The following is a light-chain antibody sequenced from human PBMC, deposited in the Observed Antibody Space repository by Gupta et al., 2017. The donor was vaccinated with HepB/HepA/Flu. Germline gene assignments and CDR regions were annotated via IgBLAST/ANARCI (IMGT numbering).Light chain of an antibody. CDR3: TSFKSGSNIVL. CDR1: TSDVGGDNY. J-gene: IGLJ2*01. Sequence: QSGLTQPASVSGSPGQSNTISCTGTTSDVGGDNYVSWYQHYPGRAPKLFMYDVSSRPPGVSNRFSGSKTGTSAAVTTTGLQAEGEAVYYWTSFKSGSNIVLFGGGTELTVL. V-gene: IGLV2-14*03. CDR2: DVS.